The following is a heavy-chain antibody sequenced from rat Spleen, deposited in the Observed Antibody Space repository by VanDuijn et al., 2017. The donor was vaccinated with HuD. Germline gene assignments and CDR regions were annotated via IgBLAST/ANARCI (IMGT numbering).Heavy chain of an antibody. V-gene: IGHV5-7*01. J-gene: IGHJ3*01. CDR3: ARSVFDY. CDR1: GFTFNDYY. CDR2: INYDGSST. Sequence: EVQLVASDGGLVQPGRSLKLSCAASGFTFNDYYMAWVRQAPTKGLEWVATINYDGSSTNYRDSVKGRFTISRDNAKSTLYLQMDSLKSEDTATYYCARSVFDYWGQGTLVTVSS.